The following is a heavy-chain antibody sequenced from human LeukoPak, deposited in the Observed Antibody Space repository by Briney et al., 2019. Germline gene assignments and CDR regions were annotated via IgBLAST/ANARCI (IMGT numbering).Heavy chain of an antibody. CDR2: IIPILGIA. Sequence: SVKVSCKASGGTFSSYTISWLRQAPGQGLEWMGRIIPILGIANYAQKFQGRVTITADKSTSTAYMELSSLRSEDTAVYYGARGEGNYYDSSGYRAFDIWGQGTMVTVSS. CDR3: ARGEGNYYDSSGYRAFDI. V-gene: IGHV1-69*02. J-gene: IGHJ3*02. D-gene: IGHD3-22*01. CDR1: GGTFSSYT.